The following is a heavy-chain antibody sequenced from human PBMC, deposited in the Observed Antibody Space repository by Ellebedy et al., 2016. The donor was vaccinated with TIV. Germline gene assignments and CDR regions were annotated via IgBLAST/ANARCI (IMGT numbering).Heavy chain of an antibody. J-gene: IGHJ4*02. D-gene: IGHD4-23*01. V-gene: IGHV3-74*01. CDR2: INSDGGST. CDR1: GFTFSNHW. CDR3: ARGIQLPGPY. Sequence: GGSLRLXCAASGFTFSNHWMRWVRQAPGKGLVWVSRINSDGGSTSYADSLKGRFTISRDDAKNTLYLQMNSLRAEDTAVYYCARGIQLPGPYWGQGTLVTVSS.